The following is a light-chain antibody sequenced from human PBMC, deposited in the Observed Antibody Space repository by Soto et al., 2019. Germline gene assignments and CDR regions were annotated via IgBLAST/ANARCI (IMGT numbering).Light chain of an antibody. V-gene: IGKV1-27*01. J-gene: IGKJ4*01. CDR2: AVS. CDR3: QNYNTAPLT. CDR1: QGISNY. Sequence: DIQMTQSPSSLSSAAGARVTITCRASQGISNYLAWYQQKPGKVPKLLIYAVSTVQSGVPSRFSGSGSGTVFPLSITTLQPEDVATYYWQNYNTAPLTFGGGTKVEIK.